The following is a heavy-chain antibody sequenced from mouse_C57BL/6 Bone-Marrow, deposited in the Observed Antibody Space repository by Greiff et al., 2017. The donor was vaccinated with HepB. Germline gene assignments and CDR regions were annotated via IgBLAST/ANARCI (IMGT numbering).Heavy chain of an antibody. J-gene: IGHJ1*03. Sequence: EVQLVESGGGLVKPGGSLKLSCAASGFTFSDYGMHWVRQAPEKGLEWVAYISSGSSTIYYADTVKGRFTISRDNAKNTLFLHMISLRSEDTAMYYCATPYYYGSSYWYFDVWGTGTTVTVSS. V-gene: IGHV5-17*01. D-gene: IGHD1-1*01. CDR3: ATPYYYGSSYWYFDV. CDR2: ISSGSSTI. CDR1: GFTFSDYG.